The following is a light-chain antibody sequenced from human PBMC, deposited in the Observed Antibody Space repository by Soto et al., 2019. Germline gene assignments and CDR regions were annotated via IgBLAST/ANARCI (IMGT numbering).Light chain of an antibody. CDR3: QQSDSTPIT. Sequence: DIQMTQSPSSLSASVGDRVTITCRASQSISNYLNWYQQKPGKAPKLLIYTASSLQSGVPSRFSGSGSGTDFTLTISSLQPEDFATYYCQQSDSTPITFGHGTRLEIK. CDR1: QSISNY. V-gene: IGKV1-39*01. J-gene: IGKJ5*01. CDR2: TAS.